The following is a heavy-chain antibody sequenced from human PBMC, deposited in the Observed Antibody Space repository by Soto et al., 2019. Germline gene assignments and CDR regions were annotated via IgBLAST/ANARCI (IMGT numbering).Heavy chain of an antibody. Sequence: PRGSLRLSCVPSAFSLTSCSMSWVHQTPGKGLEWVSALSRSGCATYYADSVKGRFTISRDTSTNTLYLQMSNLRAEDTAIYYCAKGEMATIRNSFDPWGQGTLVTVSS. CDR1: AFSLTSCS. V-gene: IGHV3-23*01. D-gene: IGHD5-12*01. J-gene: IGHJ5*02. CDR2: LSRSGCAT. CDR3: AKGEMATIRNSFDP.